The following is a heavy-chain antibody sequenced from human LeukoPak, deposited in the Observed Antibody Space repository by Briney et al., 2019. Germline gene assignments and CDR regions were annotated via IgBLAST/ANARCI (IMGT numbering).Heavy chain of an antibody. CDR1: GFTFSEYW. CDR2: VNQDGSGK. Sequence: GGSLRLSCAASGFTFSEYWMSWLRQAPGKGLEWVANVNQDGSGKYYVDSVKGRFTISKDNAKNSLYLQMNSLRAEDTAVYYCTSANYGPAYWGQGTLVTVSS. D-gene: IGHD5-24*01. CDR3: TSANYGPAY. V-gene: IGHV3-7*01. J-gene: IGHJ4*02.